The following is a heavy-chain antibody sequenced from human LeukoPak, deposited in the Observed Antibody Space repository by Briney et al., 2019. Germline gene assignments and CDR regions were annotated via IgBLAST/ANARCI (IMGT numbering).Heavy chain of an antibody. CDR2: IKQDGSEK. Sequence: GGSLRLSCAASGFTFSSYWMSWVRQAPGKGLEWVANIKQDGSEKYYVDSVKGRFTISRDNAKNSLYLQMNSLRAEDTAVYYCARERVSTYYDFWSGYGSSNWFDPWGQGTLVTVSS. J-gene: IGHJ5*02. V-gene: IGHV3-7*01. CDR1: GFTFSSYW. CDR3: ARERVSTYYDFWSGYGSSNWFDP. D-gene: IGHD3-3*01.